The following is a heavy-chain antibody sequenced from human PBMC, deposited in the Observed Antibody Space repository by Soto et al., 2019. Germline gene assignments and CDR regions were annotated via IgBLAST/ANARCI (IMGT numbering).Heavy chain of an antibody. D-gene: IGHD3-22*01. CDR1: GFTFSSYS. V-gene: IGHV3-48*02. CDR3: ARGLYYYESRGYWGY. Sequence: EVQLVESGGGLVQPGGSLRLSCAASGFTFSSYSMNWVRQAPGKGLEWVSYISSSHSTIYYAYSVKGRFTISRDNAKNSLYLQMNSLRDEDTAVYYCARGLYYYESRGYWGYWGQGTLVTVSS. J-gene: IGHJ4*02. CDR2: ISSSHSTI.